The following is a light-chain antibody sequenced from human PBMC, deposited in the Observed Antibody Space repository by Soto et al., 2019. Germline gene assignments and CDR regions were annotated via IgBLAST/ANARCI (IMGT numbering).Light chain of an antibody. CDR1: SSDVGGYHS. J-gene: IGLJ2*01. CDR3: SSYAGSNNLV. Sequence: QSALTQPPSASGSPGQSVTISCTGTSSDVGGYHSVSWYQQHPGKAPKLMIYEVSKRPSGVPDRFSGSKSGNTASLTVSGLQADYEADYYCSSYAGSNNLVFGGGTKLTVL. CDR2: EVS. V-gene: IGLV2-8*01.